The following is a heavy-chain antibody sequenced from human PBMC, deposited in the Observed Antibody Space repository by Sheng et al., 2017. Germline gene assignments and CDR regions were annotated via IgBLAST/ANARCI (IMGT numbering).Heavy chain of an antibody. Sequence: QLQLQESGPGLVKPSETLSLTCTVSGGSISSRSYYWGWIRQTPGKGLEWIGNIYYSGSTYYNPSLKSRVTISVDTSKNQFSLKLSSVTAADTAVYYCARRFDYDSSGYFGYWGLGNPGHRLL. D-gene: IGHD3-22*01. J-gene: IGHJ4*02. V-gene: IGHV4-39*01. CDR1: GGSISSRSYY. CDR2: IYYSGST. CDR3: ARRFDYDSSGYFGY.